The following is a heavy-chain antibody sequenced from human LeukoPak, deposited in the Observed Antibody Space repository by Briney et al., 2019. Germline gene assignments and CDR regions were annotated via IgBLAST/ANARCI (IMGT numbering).Heavy chain of an antibody. J-gene: IGHJ5*02. D-gene: IGHD2-21*02. V-gene: IGHV3-74*01. CDR2: INPDGSWT. CDR1: GFTFNSYW. CDR3: ARYEQRPGVTASDP. Sequence: GGSLRLPCAASGFTFNSYWMVWFRQAPGKGLVWVSCINPDGSWTLHADSVKGRFAISRDYARNTLYLQMNSLGVEDTAMYYCARYEQRPGVTASDPWSQGTLVTVSS.